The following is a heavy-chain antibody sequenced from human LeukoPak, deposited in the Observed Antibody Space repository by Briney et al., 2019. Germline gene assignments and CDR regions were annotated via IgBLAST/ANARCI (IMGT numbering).Heavy chain of an antibody. CDR2: IYYSGST. CDR3: ASLLYSSSSWDRYYFDY. D-gene: IGHD6-13*01. V-gene: IGHV4-59*01. J-gene: IGHJ4*02. CDR1: GGSISSYY. Sequence: SETLSLTCTVSGGSISSYYWSWIRQPPGKGLEWIGYIYYSGSTNYNPSLKCRVTISVDTSKNQFSLKLSSVTAADTAVYYCASLLYSSSSWDRYYFDYWGQGTLVTVSS.